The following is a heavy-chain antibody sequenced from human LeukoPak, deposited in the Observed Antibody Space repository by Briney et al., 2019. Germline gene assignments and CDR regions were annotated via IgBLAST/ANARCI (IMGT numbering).Heavy chain of an antibody. CDR2: ISAYNGNT. V-gene: IGHV1-18*01. CDR1: GYTFTSYG. Sequence: ASVKVSCKASGYTFTSYGISWVRQAPGRGLEWMGWISAYNGNTNYAQKLQGRVTMTTDTSTSTAYMELRSLRSDDTAVYYCAREVNYAVRGVVDYWGQGTLVTVSS. J-gene: IGHJ4*02. D-gene: IGHD3-10*01. CDR3: AREVNYAVRGVVDY.